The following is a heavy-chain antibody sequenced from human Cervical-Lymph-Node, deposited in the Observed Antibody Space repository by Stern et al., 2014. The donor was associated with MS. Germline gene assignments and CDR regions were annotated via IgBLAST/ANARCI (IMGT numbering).Heavy chain of an antibody. CDR1: CCTFTRYG. CDR2: ISAYTGNT. J-gene: IGHJ4*02. D-gene: IGHD6-13*01. Sequence: QVQLVQSGAEVKKPGASVKLSCNASCCTFTRYGISWVRKAPGPGLEWLGLISAYTGNTNYAHKLQGRVTMTTDTSTSTAYMELRSLRSDDTAVYYCARDEYSSSWRFDYWGQGTLVTVSS. CDR3: ARDEYSSSWRFDY. V-gene: IGHV1-18*01.